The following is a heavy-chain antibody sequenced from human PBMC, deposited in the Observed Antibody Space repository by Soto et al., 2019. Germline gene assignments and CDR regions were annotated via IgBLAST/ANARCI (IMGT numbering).Heavy chain of an antibody. J-gene: IGHJ4*02. D-gene: IGHD1-26*01. Sequence: QVQLQESGPGLVKPSQTLSLTCTVSGGSISSGGYYWSWIRQHPGKGLEWIGYIYYSGSTYSNPSLKSRVTITVDTSKNPFSLKLSSVTAADTAVYYCAGIYSGSAGGALRYWGQGTLVTVSS. CDR1: GGSISSGGYY. V-gene: IGHV4-31*03. CDR2: IYYSGST. CDR3: AGIYSGSAGGALRY.